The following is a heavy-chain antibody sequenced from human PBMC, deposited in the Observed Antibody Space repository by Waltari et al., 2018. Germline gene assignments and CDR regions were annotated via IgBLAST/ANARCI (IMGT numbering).Heavy chain of an antibody. CDR1: EYVLTELA. CDR2: RDPEAGET. CDR3: ATDLYCTYVGCNTGAGF. J-gene: IGHJ4*02. V-gene: IGHV1-24*01. D-gene: IGHD2-8*01. Sequence: QVQLVQSGAEVKKPGASVRVSCKVSEYVLTELAMHWVRQAPGKGLEWMGGRDPEAGETIYDQKFQGRVTMTEDTSTDTAYMELSSLRSEDTAIYYCATDLYCTYVGCNTGAGFWGQGTLVTVSS.